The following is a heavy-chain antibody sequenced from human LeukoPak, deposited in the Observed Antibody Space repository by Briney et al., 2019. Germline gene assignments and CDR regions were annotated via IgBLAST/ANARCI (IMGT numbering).Heavy chain of an antibody. CDR3: ARDLDSTSPPY. J-gene: IGHJ4*02. CDR1: GFTFSNFG. Sequence: PGGPLRLSCAVSGFTFSNFGMNWVPQAPGKGREWVSHISSHSSYIYYVDSVKGRFTISRDNAKNSLYLQMNSLRAEDTAVYYCARDLDSTSPPYWGQGTLGTVSS. D-gene: IGHD2/OR15-2a*01. V-gene: IGHV3-21*01. CDR2: ISSHSSYI.